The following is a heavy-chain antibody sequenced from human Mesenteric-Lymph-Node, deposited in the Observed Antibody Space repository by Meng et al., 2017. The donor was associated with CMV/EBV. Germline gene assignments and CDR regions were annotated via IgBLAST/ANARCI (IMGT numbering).Heavy chain of an antibody. CDR1: EYTFTTYF. V-gene: IGHV1-69*05. Sequence: SEYTFTTYFFHWLRQAPGQGLEWMGGIIPIFGTANYAQKFQGRVTITTDESTSTAYMELSSLRSEDTAVYYCARVRRSSWSNNWFDPWGQGTLVTVSS. CDR2: IIPIFGTA. D-gene: IGHD6-13*01. CDR3: ARVRRSSWSNNWFDP. J-gene: IGHJ5*02.